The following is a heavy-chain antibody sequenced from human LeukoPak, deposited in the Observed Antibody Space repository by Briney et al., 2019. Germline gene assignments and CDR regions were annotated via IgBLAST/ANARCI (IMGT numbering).Heavy chain of an antibody. CDR2: INPDSGGT. J-gene: IGHJ5*02. D-gene: IGHD1-26*01. CDR1: GYTFNDYY. CDR3: ARDGGSTYNWFDP. V-gene: IGHV1-2*02. Sequence: ASMKVSCKASGYTFNDYYIHWLRQAPGQGLEWMGWINPDSGGTNYAQRFQGRVTMTRDTSISTAYMELRRLKSDDTAFYYCARDGGSTYNWFDPWGQGTLVTVSS.